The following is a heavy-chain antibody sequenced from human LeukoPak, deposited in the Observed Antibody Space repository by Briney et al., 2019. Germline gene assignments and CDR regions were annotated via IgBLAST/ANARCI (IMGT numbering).Heavy chain of an antibody. CDR3: ARDRGGNYFDY. D-gene: IGHD3-16*01. V-gene: IGHV3-53*01. CDR1: ALTVSSNY. Sequence: GRCLRLSCAPSALTVSSNYMGWVSPAPGKWLEWVSVIYSGGSTYYADSVKGRFTISRDNSTNTLYLQMNNLRAEDTDVYYCARDRGGNYFDYWGQGTLVTVSS. J-gene: IGHJ4*02. CDR2: IYSGGST.